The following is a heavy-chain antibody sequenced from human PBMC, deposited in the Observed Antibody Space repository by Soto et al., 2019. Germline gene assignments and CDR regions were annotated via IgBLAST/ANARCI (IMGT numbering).Heavy chain of an antibody. J-gene: IGHJ4*02. CDR2: ISAYNGNR. D-gene: IGHD2-15*01. CDR3: AREGLLRY. V-gene: IGHV1-18*01. CDR1: GYAFTTYG. Sequence: QVRLVQSGAEVRQPGASVKVSCTASGYAFTTYGFSWVRQAPGQGLEWMGWISAYNGNRNYAQKFQGRVTMTTDTSTSTAYMELRNLRSDDTAIYYCAREGLLRYWGQGTLVTVSS.